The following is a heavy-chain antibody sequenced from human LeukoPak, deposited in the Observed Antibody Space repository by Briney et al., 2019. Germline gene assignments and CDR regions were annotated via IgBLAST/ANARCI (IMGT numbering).Heavy chain of an antibody. J-gene: IGHJ4*02. V-gene: IGHV3-7*01. CDR2: IKKDGSEK. CDR3: ARDLSVTPLDY. CDR1: GFTFSSYW. D-gene: IGHD5/OR15-5a*01. Sequence: GGSLRLSCAASGFTFSSYWMSLVRQAPGKGLEWVANIKKDGSEKYYVDAVKGRFTISRDNAKNSLYLQMNSLRAEDTAVYYCARDLSVTPLDYWGQGTLVTVSS.